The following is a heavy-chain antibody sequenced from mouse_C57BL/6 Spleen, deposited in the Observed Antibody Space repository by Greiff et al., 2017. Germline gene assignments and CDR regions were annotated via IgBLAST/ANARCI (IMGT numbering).Heavy chain of an antibody. CDR2: IYPRDGST. J-gene: IGHJ2*01. CDR1: GYTFTSYA. Sequence: VKLQESGPELVKPGASVKLSCKASGYTFTSYAINWVKQRPGQGLEWIGWIYPRDGSTKYNEKFKGKATLTVDTSSSTAYMELHSLTSEDSAVYFCARGELPDYWGQGTTLTVSS. CDR3: ARGELPDY. V-gene: IGHV1-85*01.